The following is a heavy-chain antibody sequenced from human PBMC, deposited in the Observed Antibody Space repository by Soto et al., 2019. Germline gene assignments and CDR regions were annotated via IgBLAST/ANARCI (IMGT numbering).Heavy chain of an antibody. D-gene: IGHD3-10*01. CDR3: ARVAITLIRGLKVDFYNMDV. V-gene: IGHV1-18*01. J-gene: IGHJ6*02. CDR1: GYTFNNYG. CDR2: ISVYNGNK. Sequence: ASVKVSCKASGYTFNNYGITWVRQAPGQGLEWLGWISVYNGNKNYAKKVQGRVSMTADTSTSTAHMELWSLQSDDTAVYFCARVAITLIRGLKVDFYNMDVWGQGTTVTVSS.